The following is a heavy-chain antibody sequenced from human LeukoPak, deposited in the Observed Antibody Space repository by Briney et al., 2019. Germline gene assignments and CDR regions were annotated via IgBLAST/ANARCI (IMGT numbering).Heavy chain of an antibody. Sequence: PGGSLRLSCAASGFTFSSYAMSWVRQAPGKGLEWVSAISGSGGSTYYADSVKGRFTISRDNSKNTLYLQMNSLRAEDTAVYYCAKDILYGDRLRTVVPSTFDIWGQGTMVTVSS. D-gene: IGHD4-17*01. CDR1: GFTFSSYA. CDR2: ISGSGGST. CDR3: AKDILYGDRLRTVVPSTFDI. V-gene: IGHV3-23*01. J-gene: IGHJ3*02.